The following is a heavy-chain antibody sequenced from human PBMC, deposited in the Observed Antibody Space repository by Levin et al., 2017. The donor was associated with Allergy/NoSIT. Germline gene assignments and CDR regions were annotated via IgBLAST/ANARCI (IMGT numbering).Heavy chain of an antibody. CDR1: GYTFPSYD. CDR2: ISAYNGNT. D-gene: IGHD6-19*01. Sequence: ASVKVSCKASGYTFPSYDITWVRQAPGQGLEWMGWISAYNGNTNYAQKPQGRVTMTTDTSTSTAYMELRSLRSDDTAVYYCARDQGMAGSDYWGQGTLVTVSS. CDR3: ARDQGMAGSDY. J-gene: IGHJ4*02. V-gene: IGHV1-18*01.